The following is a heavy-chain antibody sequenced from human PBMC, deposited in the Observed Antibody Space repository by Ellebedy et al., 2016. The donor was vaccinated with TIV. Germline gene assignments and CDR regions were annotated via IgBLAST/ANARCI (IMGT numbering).Heavy chain of an antibody. Sequence: AASVKVSCKASGGTFSSYAISWVRQFPGQGLEWMGGIIPIFGTANYAQKFQGSVTITADESTGTAYMELRSLRSEDTSVYYCARVETLGYFSGGSCRVSNWFDPWGQGTLVTVSS. CDR3: ARVETLGYFSGGSCRVSNWFDP. CDR2: IIPIFGTA. D-gene: IGHD2-15*01. V-gene: IGHV1-69*13. CDR1: GGTFSSYA. J-gene: IGHJ5*02.